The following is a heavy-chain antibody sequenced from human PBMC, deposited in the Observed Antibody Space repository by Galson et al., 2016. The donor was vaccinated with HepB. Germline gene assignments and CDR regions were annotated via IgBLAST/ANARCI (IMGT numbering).Heavy chain of an antibody. D-gene: IGHD1-26*01. CDR2: IHPTRDGT. CDR3: ARHWGGSSDY. J-gene: IGHJ4*02. Sequence: SVKVSCKASGYPFIDYSIHWVRQAPGQGLEWMAYIHPTRDGTHYAQKFQGRARVTRDTSITTAYMELSSLTSDDTAVYYCARHWGGSSDYWGQGTLVTVSS. V-gene: IGHV1-2*02. CDR1: GYPFIDYS.